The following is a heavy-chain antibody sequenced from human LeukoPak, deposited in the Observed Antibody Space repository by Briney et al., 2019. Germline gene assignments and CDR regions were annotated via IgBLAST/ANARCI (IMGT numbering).Heavy chain of an antibody. CDR2: IRYDGSNK. CDR3: ARDLSGVTGYTYGRGIDY. V-gene: IGHV3-30*02. Sequence: GGSLRLSCAASGFTFSSYGMHWVRQAPGKGLEWLAFIRYDGSNKYYADSVKGRFTISRDNAKTSLYLQMNSLRAEDTAVYYCARDLSGVTGYTYGRGIDYWGQGTLVTVSS. CDR1: GFTFSSYG. J-gene: IGHJ4*02. D-gene: IGHD5-18*01.